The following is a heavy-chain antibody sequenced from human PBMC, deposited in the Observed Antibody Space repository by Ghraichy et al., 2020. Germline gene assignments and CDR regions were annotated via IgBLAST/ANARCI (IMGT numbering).Heavy chain of an antibody. Sequence: SETLSLTCTVSGGSISSTSYYWGWIRQPPGKGLEWIGSIYYSGSTYYNPSLKSRVTISVDTSKNQFSLKLSSVTAADTTVYYCARNAKLGFGVVSNNWFDPWGQGTLVTVSS. CDR1: GGSISSTSYY. CDR2: IYYSGST. CDR3: ARNAKLGFGVVSNNWFDP. V-gene: IGHV4-39*01. D-gene: IGHD3-3*01. J-gene: IGHJ5*02.